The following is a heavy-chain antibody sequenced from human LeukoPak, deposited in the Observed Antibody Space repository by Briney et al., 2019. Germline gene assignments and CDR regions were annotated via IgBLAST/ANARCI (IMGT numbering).Heavy chain of an antibody. D-gene: IGHD5-18*01. CDR2: IIPIFGTA. J-gene: IGHJ4*02. Sequence: SVKVSCKASGGTFSSYAISWVRQAPGQGLEWMGGIIPIFGTANYAQKFQGRVTITADESTSTAYMELSSLRSEDTAVYYCARDLGSELWPSGGLDYWGQGTLVTVSS. CDR3: ARDLGSELWPSGGLDY. CDR1: GGTFSSYA. V-gene: IGHV1-69*13.